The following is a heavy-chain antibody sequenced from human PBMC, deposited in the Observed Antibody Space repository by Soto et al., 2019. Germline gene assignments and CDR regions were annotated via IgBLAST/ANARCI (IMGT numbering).Heavy chain of an antibody. Sequence: QVQLQESGPGLVKPSETLSLTCTVSGASISSYYWSWIRQPPGKGLEWVGFIFHSGSTNCNPPLKSRVTFSVDTSKNQFSLKLTSVTAADTAVYYCARDQNGSPHFDYWGQGILITVSS. CDR1: GASISSYY. J-gene: IGHJ4*02. D-gene: IGHD1-26*01. V-gene: IGHV4-59*01. CDR2: IFHSGST. CDR3: ARDQNGSPHFDY.